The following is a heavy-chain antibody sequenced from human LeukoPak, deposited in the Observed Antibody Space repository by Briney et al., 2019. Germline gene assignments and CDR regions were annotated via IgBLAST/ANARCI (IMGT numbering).Heavy chain of an antibody. CDR2: ISWNSGTI. J-gene: IGHJ4*02. D-gene: IGHD7-27*01. Sequence: PGRSLRLSCAASGFTFGHYAMHWVRHAPGKGLEWVSGISWNSGTIDYADSVKGRFTISRDNAKNSLYLQMNSLRAEDTALYYCAKVLRRRGTGGDFDYWGQGTLVTVSS. CDR3: AKVLRRRGTGGDFDY. V-gene: IGHV3-9*01. CDR1: GFTFGHYA.